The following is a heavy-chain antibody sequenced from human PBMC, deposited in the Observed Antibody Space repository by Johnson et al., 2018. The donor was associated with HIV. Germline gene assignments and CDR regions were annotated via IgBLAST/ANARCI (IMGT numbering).Heavy chain of an antibody. D-gene: IGHD3-9*01. CDR1: GFTVSSNY. CDR2: IYSGGST. J-gene: IGHJ3*01. V-gene: IGHV3-66*01. CDR3: ARDRRFYDVLTSSSCPTFDL. Sequence: VQLVESGGGSVKPGGSLRLSCAASGFTVSSNYMSWVRQAPGKGLEWVSVIYSGGSTYYADSVKGRFTISRDNSKNTLYLQMNSLRAEDTAVYYCARDRRFYDVLTSSSCPTFDLWGQGTMVTVSS.